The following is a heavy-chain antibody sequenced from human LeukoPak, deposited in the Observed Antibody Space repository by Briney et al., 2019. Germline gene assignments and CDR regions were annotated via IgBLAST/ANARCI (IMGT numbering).Heavy chain of an antibody. CDR3: ARVYNYDILTGYSFDL. D-gene: IGHD3-9*01. Sequence: LRLSCVASGFTFSDYYMSWIRQAPGKGLEWIGEINHSGSTNYNPSLKSRVTISVDTSKNQFSLNLSSVTAADTAVYYCARVYNYDILTGYSFDLWGRGTLVTVSS. V-gene: IGHV4-34*01. CDR1: GFTFSDYY. CDR2: INHSGST. J-gene: IGHJ2*01.